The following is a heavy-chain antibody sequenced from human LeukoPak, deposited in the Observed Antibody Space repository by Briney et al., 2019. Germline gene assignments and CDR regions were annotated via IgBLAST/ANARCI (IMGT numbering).Heavy chain of an antibody. D-gene: IGHD2-2*01. Sequence: PGGSLRLSCAASGCTFRSYSMNWVRQAPGKGLEWVSSISSSSGYIYYADSVKGRFTISRDNAKNSLYLQMNSLRAEDTAVYYCARDSPSAVVPGAIDYWGQGTLVTVSS. CDR3: ARDSPSAVVPGAIDY. V-gene: IGHV3-21*01. J-gene: IGHJ4*02. CDR1: GCTFRSYS. CDR2: ISSSSGYI.